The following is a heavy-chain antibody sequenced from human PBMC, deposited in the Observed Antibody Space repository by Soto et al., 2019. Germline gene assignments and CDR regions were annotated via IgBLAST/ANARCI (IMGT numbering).Heavy chain of an antibody. Sequence: EVQLLESGGGLVQPGRSLRLSCTASGFTFSSHAMTWVRQAPGKGLEWVSGLSDSGDSIYYADSVKGRFTIYRDNSMNTLYLQMNTLRVEDTAVYYCAKVSSSWYGGFFDLWGQGTLVTVSS. CDR3: AKVSSSWYGGFFDL. D-gene: IGHD6-13*01. CDR2: LSDSGDSI. V-gene: IGHV3-23*01. CDR1: GFTFSSHA. J-gene: IGHJ4*02.